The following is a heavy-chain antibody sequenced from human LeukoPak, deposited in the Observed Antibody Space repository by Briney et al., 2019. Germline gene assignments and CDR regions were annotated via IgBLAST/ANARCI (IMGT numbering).Heavy chain of an antibody. Sequence: PGVSLRLSCAASGFTFRNYWMHWVRQAPGKGLEWVSAISNNGGYTYYADSVQGRFTISRDNSKSTLCLQMNSLRAEDTAVYYCAKQLGYCSDGSCYFPYWGQGTLVTVSS. CDR2: ISNNGGYT. CDR3: AKQLGYCSDGSCYFPY. J-gene: IGHJ4*02. CDR1: GFTFRNYW. V-gene: IGHV3-23*01. D-gene: IGHD2-15*01.